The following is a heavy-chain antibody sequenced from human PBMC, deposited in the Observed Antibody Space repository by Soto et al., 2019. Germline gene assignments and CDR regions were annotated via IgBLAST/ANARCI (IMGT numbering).Heavy chain of an antibody. Sequence: GSLRLSCAASGFILSSYAMTWVRQAPGKGLEWVSTISSSGDSTYYADSVKGRLTISRDNSKNTLYLQMNSLRAEDTAAYYCTKRLYYNSGSFEYWGQGTLVTVSS. CDR3: TKRLYYNSGSFEY. CDR2: ISSSGDST. D-gene: IGHD3-10*01. J-gene: IGHJ4*02. CDR1: GFILSSYA. V-gene: IGHV3-23*01.